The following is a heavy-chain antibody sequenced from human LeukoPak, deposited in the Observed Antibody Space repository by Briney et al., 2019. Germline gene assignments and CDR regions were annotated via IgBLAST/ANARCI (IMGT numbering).Heavy chain of an antibody. CDR2: ISGSGGST. V-gene: IGHV3-23*01. CDR1: GFTFSSYA. D-gene: IGHD2-15*01. Sequence: GSLRLSCAASGFTFSSYAMSWVRQAPGKGLEWVSAISGSGGSTYYADSVQGRFTISRDTSKNTVYLQMNSLKVEDTAVYYCAKDQDLYCSGGSCFSTLDYWGQGTLVTVSS. J-gene: IGHJ4*02. CDR3: AKDQDLYCSGGSCFSTLDY.